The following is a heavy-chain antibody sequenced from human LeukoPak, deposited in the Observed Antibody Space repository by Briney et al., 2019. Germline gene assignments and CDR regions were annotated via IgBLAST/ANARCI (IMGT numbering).Heavy chain of an antibody. CDR1: GFTFSSYG. CDR2: IRYDGSNK. J-gene: IGHJ6*03. D-gene: IGHD2-2*01. Sequence: GGSLRLSCAASGFTFSSYGMHWVRQAPGKGLEWVAFIRYDGSNKYYADSVKDRFTISRDNSKNTLYLQMNSLRAEDTAVYYCAKNPGRYQLNYYYYMDVWGKGTTVTVSS. V-gene: IGHV3-30*02. CDR3: AKNPGRYQLNYYYYMDV.